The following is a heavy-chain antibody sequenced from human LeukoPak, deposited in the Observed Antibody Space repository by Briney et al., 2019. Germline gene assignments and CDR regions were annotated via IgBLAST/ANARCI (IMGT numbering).Heavy chain of an antibody. Sequence: SETLSLTCTVSGGSISSGGYYWTWIRQHPGKGLEWIGYINYSGGAYYNPSLKSRVTISVDTSKSHFSLKLSSVTAADTAVYYCARADDSSGYRLYYFDYWGQGTLVTVSS. V-gene: IGHV4-31*03. CDR3: ARADDSSGYRLYYFDY. CDR2: INYSGGA. J-gene: IGHJ4*02. CDR1: GGSISSGGYY. D-gene: IGHD3-22*01.